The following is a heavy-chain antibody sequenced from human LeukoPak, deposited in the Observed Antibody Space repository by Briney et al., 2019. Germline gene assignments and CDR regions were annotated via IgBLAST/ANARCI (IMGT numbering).Heavy chain of an antibody. D-gene: IGHD2-2*01. Sequence: PGGSLRLSCAASGFTFSSYAMSWVRQAPGKGLEWVSAISGSGGSTYYADSVKGRFTISRDNSKNTLYLQMNSLRAEDTAVYYCAKSLYVLLPTGTVYHYYYMDVWGKGTRSPSP. CDR2: ISGSGGST. CDR1: GFTFSSYA. CDR3: AKSLYVLLPTGTVYHYYYMDV. J-gene: IGHJ6*03. V-gene: IGHV3-23*01.